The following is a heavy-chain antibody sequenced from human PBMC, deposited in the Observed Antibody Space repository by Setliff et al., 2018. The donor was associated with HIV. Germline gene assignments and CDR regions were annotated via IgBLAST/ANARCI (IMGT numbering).Heavy chain of an antibody. CDR3: AHKGLSSGWPYFYY. Sequence: ESGPTLVNPTQTLTLTCTFSGFSLRTTGEAVGRLRQPPGKAPEWLALVYWDDDKRYSPSLKNRLTIIKGASKNQVVLTLTNVDPVDSAKYYCAHKGLSSGWPYFYYWGQGTLVTVSS. D-gene: IGHD6-19*01. J-gene: IGHJ4*02. CDR1: GFSLRTTGEA. V-gene: IGHV2-5*02. CDR2: VYWDDDK.